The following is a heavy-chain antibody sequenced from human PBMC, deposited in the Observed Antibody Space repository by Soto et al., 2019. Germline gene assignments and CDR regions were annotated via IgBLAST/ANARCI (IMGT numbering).Heavy chain of an antibody. D-gene: IGHD6-19*01. V-gene: IGHV3-73*01. CDR3: TRQTAAVQCLVVTTDYNFEY. CDR1: GFTFGGSA. J-gene: IGHJ4*02. CDR2: IRSKTNSYAT. Sequence: GGSLRLSCAASGFTFGGSAMHWVRQASGKGLEWVGHIRSKTNSYATAYAESVKGRFTISRDDSMNTAYLQMNSLKTEDTAVYFCTRQTAAVQCLVVTTDYNFEYWGQGTLVTVSS.